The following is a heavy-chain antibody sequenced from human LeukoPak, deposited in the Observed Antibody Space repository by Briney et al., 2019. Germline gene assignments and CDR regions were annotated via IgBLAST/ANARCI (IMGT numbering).Heavy chain of an antibody. Sequence: GSLRLSCTASGFAFSSYAMTWVRHAPGKGLEWVSGISGSGGSTYYADSVKGRFTISRDNSRNTLYLQMNSLRAADTAVYYCAKGLNYESSAAFDYWGQGTLVTVSS. CDR1: GFAFSSYA. CDR2: ISGSGGST. D-gene: IGHD3-22*01. V-gene: IGHV3-23*01. CDR3: AKGLNYESSAAFDY. J-gene: IGHJ4*02.